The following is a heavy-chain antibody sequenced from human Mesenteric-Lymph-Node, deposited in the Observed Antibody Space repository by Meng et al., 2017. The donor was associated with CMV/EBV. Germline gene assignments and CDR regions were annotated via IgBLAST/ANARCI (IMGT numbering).Heavy chain of an antibody. J-gene: IGHJ4*02. D-gene: IGHD5-18*01. CDR2: LSASGGST. CDR1: GFTFSSFA. CDR3: AKAGATVDTAPDY. V-gene: IGHV3-23*01. Sequence: CEASGFTFSSFAMSWVRQAPGKGLEWVSSLSASGGSTYYADSVKGRFTISRDNSKNTLFLQMVSLRAEDTAIYFCAKAGATVDTAPDYWGQGTLVTVSS.